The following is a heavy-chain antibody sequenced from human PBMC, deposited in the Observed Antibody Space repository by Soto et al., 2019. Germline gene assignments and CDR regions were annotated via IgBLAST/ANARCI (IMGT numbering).Heavy chain of an antibody. Sequence: GASVKVSCKASGGTFSSYAISWVRQAPGQGLEWMGGIIPIFGTANYAQKFQGRVTITADESTSTAYMELSSLRSEDTAVYYCARDPGAILGFPPYGMDFWGPGTMVTVSS. V-gene: IGHV1-69*13. CDR3: ARDPGAILGFPPYGMDF. CDR2: IIPIFGTA. CDR1: GGTFSSYA. D-gene: IGHD2-15*01. J-gene: IGHJ6*02.